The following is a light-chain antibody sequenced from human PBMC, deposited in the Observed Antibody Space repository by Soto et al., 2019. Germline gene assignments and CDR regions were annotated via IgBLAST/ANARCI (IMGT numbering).Light chain of an antibody. CDR1: QSVSSSY. J-gene: IGKJ4*01. V-gene: IGKV3-20*01. CDR3: QQYGSSPLT. Sequence: EIELTQSPGTLSLSPGERATLSCRASQSVSSSYLACYQKKPGQAPRLLIYGASSRATGIPDTCSGSGSGRAFTLTISRLEPEDFAVYYCQQYGSSPLTFGGGTKVEIK. CDR2: GAS.